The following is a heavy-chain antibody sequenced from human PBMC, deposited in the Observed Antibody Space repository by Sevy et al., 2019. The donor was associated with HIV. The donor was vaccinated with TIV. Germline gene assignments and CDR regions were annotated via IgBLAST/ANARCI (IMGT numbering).Heavy chain of an antibody. CDR2: IDQDGSDK. Sequence: GGSLRLSCAASEFIFTGYWMNWVRQAPGKGLEWVANIDQDGSDKRYVDSVGGRFTISRDNANNFLYLQMSSLRADDTAGYYCARAGGWGNINHSNQILDIWGHGTKVTVSS. J-gene: IGHJ3*02. D-gene: IGHD3-16*01. V-gene: IGHV3-7*01. CDR1: EFIFTGYW. CDR3: ARAGGWGNINHSNQILDI.